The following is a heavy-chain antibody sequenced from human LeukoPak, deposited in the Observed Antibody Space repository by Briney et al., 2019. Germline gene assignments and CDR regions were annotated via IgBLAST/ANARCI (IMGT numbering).Heavy chain of an antibody. J-gene: IGHJ4*02. Sequence: GGSLRLSCAASGFTFSSYGMHWVRQAPGKGLEWVAFIRYDGSNKYYADSVKGRFTISRDNSKNTLYLQMNSLRAEDTAVYYCATLPTIAAAGPYCFDYWGQGTLVTVSS. CDR1: GFTFSSYG. D-gene: IGHD6-13*01. CDR2: IRYDGSNK. CDR3: ATLPTIAAAGPYCFDY. V-gene: IGHV3-30*02.